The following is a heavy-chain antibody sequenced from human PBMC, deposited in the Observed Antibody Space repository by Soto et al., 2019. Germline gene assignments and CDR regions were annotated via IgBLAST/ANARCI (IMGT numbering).Heavy chain of an antibody. J-gene: IGHJ4*02. CDR1: GFTFSGHW. CDR3: ARHSYCSGGDCCWYYFDY. V-gene: IGHV3-7*01. D-gene: IGHD2-21*02. CDR2: IRQDGSDT. Sequence: EVQLVESGGGLVQPGGSLRLSCTVSGFTFSGHWMSWVRQAPGKGLEWVANIRQDGSDTYYVDSVRGRFTISRDNARNSLYLQMSYLRAEDTAIYCCARHSYCSGGDCCWYYFDYWGQGTLVTVSS.